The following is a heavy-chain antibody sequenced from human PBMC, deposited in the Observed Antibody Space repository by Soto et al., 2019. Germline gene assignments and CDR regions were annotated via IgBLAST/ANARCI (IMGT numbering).Heavy chain of an antibody. V-gene: IGHV3-72*01. CDR1: GFTFSDHY. D-gene: IGHD1-26*01. J-gene: IGHJ4*02. Sequence: EVQLVESGGGLVQPGGSLRLSCAASGFTFSDHYMDWVRQAPGKGLEWVGRTRNKANSYTTEYAASVKGRFTISRDDSKNSLYLKMNTLKTEDTAVYYCARVGTTLFDYWGQGTLVTVSS. CDR3: ARVGTTLFDY. CDR2: TRNKANSYTT.